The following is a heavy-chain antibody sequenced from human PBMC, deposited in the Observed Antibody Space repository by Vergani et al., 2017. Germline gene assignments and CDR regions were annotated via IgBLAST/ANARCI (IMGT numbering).Heavy chain of an antibody. CDR3: LTGTTEPY. J-gene: IGHJ4*02. CDR2: ISPDGDIT. V-gene: IGHV3-74*01. CDR1: GFAFDRYW. D-gene: IGHD4-17*01. Sequence: EEQLVESGGGLVQPGGSLRLSCAASGFAFDRYWVHWVLQPPEKGLVWFTRISPDGDITLNADSVKGRFTIPRDNASTTLYLKMTNLRAEDTAVYYCLTGTTEPYWGQGTLVTVSS.